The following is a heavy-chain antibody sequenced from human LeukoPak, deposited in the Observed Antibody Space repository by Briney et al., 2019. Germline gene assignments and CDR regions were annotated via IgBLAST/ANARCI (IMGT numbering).Heavy chain of an antibody. CDR1: GGSVSGYY. D-gene: IGHD6-19*01. J-gene: IGHJ4*02. V-gene: IGHV4-34*01. CDR3: ARHASVDGNWPRPLDY. CDR2: ISHSGST. Sequence: SETLSLTCAVSGGSVSGYYWSWIRQPPGKGPEWIGKISHSGSTNYNPSLKTRVTISVDTSKNQFSLKLTSVTAADTAVYYCARHASVDGNWPRPLDYWGQGSLVTVSS.